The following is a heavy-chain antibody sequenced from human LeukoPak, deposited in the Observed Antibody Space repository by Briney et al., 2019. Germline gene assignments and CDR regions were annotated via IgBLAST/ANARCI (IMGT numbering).Heavy chain of an antibody. CDR2: INHSGST. D-gene: IGHD2-2*01. Sequence: SETLSLTCQVYGGSFSGYYWSWIRQPPGKGLEWIGEINHSGSTNYSPSLKSRVTISVDTSKIQFSLKLSSVTAADTAVYYCARRGVVPAARRQFDYWGQGTLVTVSS. CDR3: ARRGVVPAARRQFDY. V-gene: IGHV4-34*01. CDR1: GGSFSGYY. J-gene: IGHJ4*02.